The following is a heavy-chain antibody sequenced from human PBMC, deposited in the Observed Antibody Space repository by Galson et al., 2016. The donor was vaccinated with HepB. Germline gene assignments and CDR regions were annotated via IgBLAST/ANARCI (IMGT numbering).Heavy chain of an antibody. CDR3: ARDRADGYYGLDV. Sequence: SVKVSCKASGGSLSKYGLSWVRQAPGQGLEWLGGIIPFFDSVSYAQKFQDRVTITADESATTAYMELTSLRSDDTAVYFCARDRADGYYGLDVWGQGPSITVSS. D-gene: IGHD5-24*01. CDR1: GGSLSKYG. J-gene: IGHJ6*02. CDR2: IIPFFDSV. V-gene: IGHV1-69*13.